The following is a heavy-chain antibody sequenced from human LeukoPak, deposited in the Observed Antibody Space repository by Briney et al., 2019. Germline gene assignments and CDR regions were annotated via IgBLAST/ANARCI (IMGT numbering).Heavy chain of an antibody. CDR3: ARLQSSSPFYYYYYMDV. Sequence: ASVEVSCKASGYTFTSYGISWVRQAPGQGLEWMGWISAYNGNTNYAQKLQGRVTMTTDTSTSTAYMELRSLRSDDTAVYYCARLQSSSPFYYYYYMDVWGKGTTVTVSS. V-gene: IGHV1-18*01. CDR1: GYTFTSYG. J-gene: IGHJ6*03. D-gene: IGHD6-6*01. CDR2: ISAYNGNT.